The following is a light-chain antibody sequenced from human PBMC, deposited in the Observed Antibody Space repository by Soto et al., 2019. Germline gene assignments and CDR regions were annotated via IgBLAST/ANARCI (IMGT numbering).Light chain of an antibody. Sequence: DIQMTQSPSSLSASVGDRVTITCRASQSINTYLNWYQQKPGKAPKFLIHAASSLQSGVPSRFSGSGSGTFFTLTIRSLQPEDVATYYCQQCHATPLTFGQGTRL. V-gene: IGKV1-39*01. CDR2: AAS. J-gene: IGKJ5*01. CDR1: QSINTY. CDR3: QQCHATPLT.